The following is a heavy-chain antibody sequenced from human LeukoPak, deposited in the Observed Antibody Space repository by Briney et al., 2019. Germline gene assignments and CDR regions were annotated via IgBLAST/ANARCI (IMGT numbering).Heavy chain of an antibody. V-gene: IGHV1-2*02. J-gene: IGHJ3*02. Sequence: ASVKVSCKASGYTFTGYYMHWVRQAPGQGLEWMGWINPNSGGTNYAQKFQGRVTMTRDTSISTAYMELSRLRSDDTAVYYCARTSYYDNSGPQDAFDIWGQGTMVTVSS. CDR3: ARTSYYDNSGPQDAFDI. CDR2: INPNSGGT. CDR1: GYTFTGYY. D-gene: IGHD3-22*01.